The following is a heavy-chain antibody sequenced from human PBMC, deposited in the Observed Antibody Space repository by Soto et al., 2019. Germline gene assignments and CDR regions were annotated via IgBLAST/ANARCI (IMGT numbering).Heavy chain of an antibody. CDR1: GFTFSNNA. J-gene: IGHJ6*02. D-gene: IGHD1-1*01. CDR2: ISYDGSNK. Sequence: QVQLVESGGGVVQPGRSLRLSCSASGFTFSNNAMDWVRQGPGKGLEWVAVISYDGSNKYIAESVRGRFTISRYNSKNTLFLQMNSLRAEDTAVYYCARGTTTSAFSAMDVVGQGTTVTVSS. CDR3: ARGTTTSAFSAMDV. V-gene: IGHV3-30-3*01.